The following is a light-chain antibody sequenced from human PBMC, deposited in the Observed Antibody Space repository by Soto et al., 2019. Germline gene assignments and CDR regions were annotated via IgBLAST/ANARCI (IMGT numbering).Light chain of an antibody. V-gene: IGKV3-20*01. CDR2: GSS. Sequence: EIVMTQSPGTLSLSPGETATLSCRASQSVGSNYLAWYQQKPGQAPRLLICGSSSRATGIPDRFSGSGSGTDFALTISRLEPEDFAVYYCQQYGSSLRTFGQGTKVEVK. J-gene: IGKJ1*01. CDR1: QSVGSNY. CDR3: QQYGSSLRT.